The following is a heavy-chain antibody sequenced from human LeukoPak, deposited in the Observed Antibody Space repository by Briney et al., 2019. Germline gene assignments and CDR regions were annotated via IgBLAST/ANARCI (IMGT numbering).Heavy chain of an antibody. CDR1: GGTFSSYA. CDR3: ARSVQQLVIFDY. J-gene: IGHJ4*02. V-gene: IGHV1-69*13. Sequence: SVKVSCKASGGTFSSYAISWVRQAPGQGLEWMGGIIPIFGTANYAQKFQGRVTITADVSTSTAYMELSSLRSEDTAVYYCARSVQQLVIFDYWGQGTLVTVSS. D-gene: IGHD6-13*01. CDR2: IIPIFGTA.